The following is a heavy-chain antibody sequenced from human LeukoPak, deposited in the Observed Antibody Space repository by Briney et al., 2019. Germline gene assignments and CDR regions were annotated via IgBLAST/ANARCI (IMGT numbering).Heavy chain of an antibody. CDR3: AKGGKWDVTPFDY. CDR1: GFTFSNYA. Sequence: GGSLRLSCAASGFTFSNYAMYWVRQAPGKGLEWVAVISYDGSNKYYADSVKGRFTISRDNSKNTLYLQMNSLRAEDTAVYYCAKGGKWDVTPFDYWGQGTLITVSS. CDR2: ISYDGSNK. D-gene: IGHD1-26*01. V-gene: IGHV3-30*04. J-gene: IGHJ4*02.